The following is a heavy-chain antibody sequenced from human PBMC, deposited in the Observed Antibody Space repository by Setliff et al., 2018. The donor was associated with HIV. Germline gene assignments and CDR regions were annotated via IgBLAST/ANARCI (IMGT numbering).Heavy chain of an antibody. CDR3: ARDSKEVRYYYDSSGMDV. J-gene: IGHJ6*03. CDR2: INPNSGGT. D-gene: IGHD3-22*01. Sequence: ASVKVSCKASGGTFSSYAISWVRQAPGQGLEWMGWINPNSGGTTYAQKFQGRVTMTRDTSISTAYMELSGLRSEDTAVYYCARDSKEVRYYYDSSGMDVWGKGTTVTVSS. V-gene: IGHV1-2*02. CDR1: GGTFSSYA.